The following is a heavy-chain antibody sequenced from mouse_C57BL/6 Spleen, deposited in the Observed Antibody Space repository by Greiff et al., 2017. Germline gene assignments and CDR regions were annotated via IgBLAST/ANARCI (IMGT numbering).Heavy chain of an antibody. J-gene: IGHJ3*01. D-gene: IGHD4-1*02. CDR3: DRRGSPTAWVAY. Sequence: QVQLQQSGAELVKPGASVTLSCKASGYTFTEYTIHWVKQRPGQGLEWIGWVYPGSGSTKYNEKFKDKATLTADKSSSTVYMEVSRLTSEDSAVYLFDRRGSPTAWVAYWGQGTLLTVSA. CDR2: VYPGSGST. V-gene: IGHV1-62-2*01. CDR1: GYTFTEYT.